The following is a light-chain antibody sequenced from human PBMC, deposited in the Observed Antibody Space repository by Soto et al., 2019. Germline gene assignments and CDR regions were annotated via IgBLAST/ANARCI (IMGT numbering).Light chain of an antibody. CDR3: QQSYSIPFT. CDR2: GAS. J-gene: IGKJ3*01. CDR1: QSVCCN. Sequence: EIVITQSPATLSVSRGERATLSCRASQSVCCNLDCYQHKPGQAPRRHIYGASTRATGIPSRFSCSGSGAEFTLTISSLQSEDFATYYCQQSYSIPFTFGPGTKVDI. V-gene: IGKV3-15*01.